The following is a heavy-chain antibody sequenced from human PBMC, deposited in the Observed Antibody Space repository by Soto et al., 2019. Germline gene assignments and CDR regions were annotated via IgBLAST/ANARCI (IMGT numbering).Heavy chain of an antibody. V-gene: IGHV3-30*18. CDR3: VKDAYIRITTTAHASGCLEL. CDR1: RSTFRFYD. CDR2: ISRDGNNK. Sequence: RESMRLSCATTRSTFRFYDIHWARPAPGKGLEWVAIISRDGNNKDYGDSVKGRFTISRDNSKNTLYLQMNSLRGEDTAMYYCVKDAYIRITTTAHASGCLELWG. D-gene: IGHD4-4*01. J-gene: IGHJ2*01.